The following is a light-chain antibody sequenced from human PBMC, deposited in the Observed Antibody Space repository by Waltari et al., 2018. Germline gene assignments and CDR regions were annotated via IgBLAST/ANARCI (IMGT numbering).Light chain of an antibody. V-gene: IGKV3-20*01. Sequence: EIVLTQYPGTLSLSPGDRATLSCRASRSVTGNYLAWYQQKPGQAPRLLIYGASNRAAGIPDRFSGSGSRTDFTLIISRLEPEDFAVYYCQHYDNSPLTFGQGTKVEIK. CDR3: QHYDNSPLT. J-gene: IGKJ1*01. CDR2: GAS. CDR1: RSVTGNY.